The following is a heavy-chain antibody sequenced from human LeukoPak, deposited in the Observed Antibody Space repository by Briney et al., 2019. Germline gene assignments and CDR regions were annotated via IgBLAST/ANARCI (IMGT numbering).Heavy chain of an antibody. CDR2: IIPIFGTA. J-gene: IGHJ5*02. D-gene: IGHD4-11*01. V-gene: IGHV1-69*05. Sequence: GASVKVSCKASGGTFSSYAISWVRQAPGQGLEWIGGIIPIFGTANYAQKFQGRVTITTDESTSTAYMELSSLRSEDTAVYYCAREDSNYDWFGPWGQGTLVTVSS. CDR3: AREDSNYDWFGP. CDR1: GGTFSSYA.